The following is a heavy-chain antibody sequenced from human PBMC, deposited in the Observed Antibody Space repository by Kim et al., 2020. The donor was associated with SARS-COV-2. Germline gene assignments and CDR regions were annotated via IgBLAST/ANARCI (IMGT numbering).Heavy chain of an antibody. CDR3: ATTPYGDYEGAFDI. CDR2: FDPEDGET. J-gene: IGHJ3*02. D-gene: IGHD4-17*01. V-gene: IGHV1-24*01. Sequence: ASVKVSCKVSGYTLTELSMHWVRQAPGKGLEWMGGFDPEDGETIYAQKFQGRVTMTEDTSTDTAYMELSSLRSEDTAVYYCATTPYGDYEGAFDIWGQGTMVTVSS. CDR1: GYTLTELS.